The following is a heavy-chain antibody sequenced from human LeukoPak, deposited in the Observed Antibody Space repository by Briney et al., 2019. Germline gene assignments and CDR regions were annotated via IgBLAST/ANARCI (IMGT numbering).Heavy chain of an antibody. CDR3: ARLGLGYGYNYMDV. V-gene: IGHV1-18*01. CDR2: ISAYNGNT. D-gene: IGHD3-16*01. CDR1: GYTFTSYG. J-gene: IGHJ6*03. Sequence: ASVKVSCRASGYTFTSYGISWVRQAPGQGLEWMGWISAYNGNTNYAQKLQGRVTMTTDTSTSTAYMELRSLRSDDTAVYYCARLGLGYGYNYMDVWGKGTTVTVSS.